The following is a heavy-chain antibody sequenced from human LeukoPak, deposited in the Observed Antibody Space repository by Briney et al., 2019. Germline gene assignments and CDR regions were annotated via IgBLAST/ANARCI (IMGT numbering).Heavy chain of an antibody. D-gene: IGHD3-9*01. CDR1: GFTFSSYG. J-gene: IGHJ4*02. Sequence: GGSLRLSCAASGFTFSSYGMHWVRQAPGKGLEWVAFIRYDGSNKYYADSVKGRFTISRDNSKNTLYLQMNSLRAEDTAVYYCAKDFWRYFDWLAQPDYWGQGTLVTVSS. CDR3: AKDFWRYFDWLAQPDY. V-gene: IGHV3-30*02. CDR2: IRYDGSNK.